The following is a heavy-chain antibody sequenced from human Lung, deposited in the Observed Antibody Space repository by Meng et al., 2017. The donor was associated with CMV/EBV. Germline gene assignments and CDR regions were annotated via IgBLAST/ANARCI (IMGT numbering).Heavy chain of an antibody. J-gene: IGHJ4*02. D-gene: IGHD1-26*01. V-gene: IGHV3-23*01. Sequence: LALIXAASGFTFSSYSMSWVRQAPGKGLEWVSAISVSGGSTYYADSVKGRFTISRDNSKNTRYLQMNSLRAEDTAVYYCAKDRGGSGSYYGDYWGQGTLVTVSS. CDR2: ISVSGGST. CDR3: AKDRGGSGSYYGDY. CDR1: GFTFSSYS.